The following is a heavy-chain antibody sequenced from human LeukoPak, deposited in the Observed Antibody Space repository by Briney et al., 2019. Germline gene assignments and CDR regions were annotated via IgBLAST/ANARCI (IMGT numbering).Heavy chain of an antibody. CDR3: ARQGSTWYSSDY. CDR2: VHPGDSDT. Sequence: GESLKIPCKGSGYSFTNYWIGWVRQMPGKGLEWMGIVHPGDSDTRYSPSFQGQVTISADRSISTAYLQWSSLKASDTAMYYCARQGSTWYSSDYWGQGALVTVSS. V-gene: IGHV5-51*01. CDR1: GYSFTNYW. D-gene: IGHD6-13*01. J-gene: IGHJ4*02.